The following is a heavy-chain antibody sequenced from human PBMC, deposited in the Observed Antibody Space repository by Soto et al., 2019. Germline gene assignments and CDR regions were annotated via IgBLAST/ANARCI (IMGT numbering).Heavy chain of an antibody. CDR1: GGSIRSGGYY. CDR2: IYYSGNT. Sequence: LSLTCTVSGGSIRSGGYYWSWVRQNPRRGLEWIGNIYYSGNTYYNPSLKSRLTISVDTSKNQVSLKLSSVTAADTAVYFCARDVAHGYTENVWGQGTMVTVS. CDR3: ARDVAHGYTENV. D-gene: IGHD5-18*01. J-gene: IGHJ3*01. V-gene: IGHV4-30-4*01.